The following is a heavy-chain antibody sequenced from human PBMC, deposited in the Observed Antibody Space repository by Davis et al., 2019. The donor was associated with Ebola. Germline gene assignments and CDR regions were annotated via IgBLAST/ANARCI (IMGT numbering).Heavy chain of an antibody. V-gene: IGHV4-34*01. Sequence: PGGSLRLSCAVYGGSFSGYYWTWIRQPPGKGLEWIGEVNHSGSTNYNPSLKSRVTISVDTSKNQFSLKLSSVTAADTAVYYCARDAPLGSSVRWGQGTLVTVSS. CDR3: ARDAPLGSSVR. CDR2: VNHSGST. J-gene: IGHJ4*02. D-gene: IGHD2-2*01. CDR1: GGSFSGYY.